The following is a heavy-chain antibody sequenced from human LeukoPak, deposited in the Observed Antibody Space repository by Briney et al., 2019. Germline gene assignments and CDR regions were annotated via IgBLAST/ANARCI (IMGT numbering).Heavy chain of an antibody. CDR1: GGSISSSSYY. V-gene: IGHV4-39*01. J-gene: IGHJ3*02. CDR3: ARHDHYYDSSGYPEDAFDI. CDR2: IYYSGST. Sequence: SETLSLTCTVSGGSISSSSYYWGWIRQPPGKGLEWIGRIYYSGSTYYNPSLKSRVTISVDTSKNQFSLKLSSVTAADTAVYYCARHDHYYDSSGYPEDAFDIWGQGTMATVSS. D-gene: IGHD3-22*01.